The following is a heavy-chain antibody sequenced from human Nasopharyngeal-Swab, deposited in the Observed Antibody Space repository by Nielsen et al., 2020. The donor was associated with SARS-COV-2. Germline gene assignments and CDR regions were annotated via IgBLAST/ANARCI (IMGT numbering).Heavy chain of an antibody. CDR1: GFTFSSYS. J-gene: IGHJ4*02. CDR3: ARHLPLRFLEWLFPDYFDY. D-gene: IGHD3-3*01. CDR2: ISSSSSYI. V-gene: IGHV3-21*01. Sequence: GASLKISCAASGFTFSSYSMNWVRQAPGKGLEWVSSISSSSSYIYYADSVKGRFTISRDNAKNSLYLQMNSLRAEDTAVYYCARHLPLRFLEWLFPDYFDYWGQGTLVTVSS.